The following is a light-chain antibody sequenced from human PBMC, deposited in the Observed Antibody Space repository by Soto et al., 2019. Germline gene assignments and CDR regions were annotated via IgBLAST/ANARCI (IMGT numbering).Light chain of an antibody. J-gene: IGLJ1*01. CDR3: RSHGSAHNFYV. CDR1: SSDIGAYDY. CDR2: EVT. V-gene: IGLV2-8*01. Sequence: QSALTQPPSASGSPGQSVTISCTGTSSDIGAYDYVSWYQQHPGKVPKLIIYEVTKRPSGVPDRFSASKSGNTASLTVSGLQAEEEADYYWRSHGSAHNFYVFGTGTKVTVL.